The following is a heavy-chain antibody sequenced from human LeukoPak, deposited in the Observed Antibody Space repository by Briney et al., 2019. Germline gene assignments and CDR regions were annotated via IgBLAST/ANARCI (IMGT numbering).Heavy chain of an antibody. CDR1: GFTFSSYG. J-gene: IGHJ4*02. Sequence: GGSLRLSCAASGFTFSSYGMHWVRQAPGKGLEWVAFIRYDGSNKYYADSVRGRFTISRDNSKNTLYLQMNSLRAEDTAVYYCAKRAWGSSGLYYFDHWGQGTLVTVSS. CDR3: AKRAWGSSGLYYFDH. D-gene: IGHD3-22*01. V-gene: IGHV3-30*02. CDR2: IRYDGSNK.